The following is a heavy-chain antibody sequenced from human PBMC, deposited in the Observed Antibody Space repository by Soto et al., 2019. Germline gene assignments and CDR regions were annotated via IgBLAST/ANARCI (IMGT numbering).Heavy chain of an antibody. V-gene: IGHV1-18*01. CDR1: GYPFTSYG. Sequence: QGQLLQSGDEVKTPGASVRVSCRASGYPFTSYGISWVRQAPGQGLEWVARISAYNGKRDTAQKCQERDTMTLDTSTDTAHMDLGELTSADTAVYYCARGRIVASIHDAFEIWGQGTKVTVSS. D-gene: IGHD5-12*01. CDR3: ARGRIVASIHDAFEI. J-gene: IGHJ3*02. CDR2: ISAYNGKR.